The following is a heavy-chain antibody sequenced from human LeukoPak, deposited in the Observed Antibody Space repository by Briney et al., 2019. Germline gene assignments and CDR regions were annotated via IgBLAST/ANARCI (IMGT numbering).Heavy chain of an antibody. V-gene: IGHV4-34*01. CDR1: GGSFSGYY. CDR3: ARAQPRYDSSGYDYEAHDGSGVLYYYGMDV. Sequence: PSETLSLTCDVYGGSFSGYYWSWIRQPPGKGLEWIGEINHSGSTNYNPSLRSRVTISVDTSKNQFSLKLSSVTAADTAVYYCARAQPRYDSSGYDYEAHDGSGVLYYYGMDVWGQGTTVTVSS. J-gene: IGHJ6*02. D-gene: IGHD3-22*01. CDR2: INHSGST.